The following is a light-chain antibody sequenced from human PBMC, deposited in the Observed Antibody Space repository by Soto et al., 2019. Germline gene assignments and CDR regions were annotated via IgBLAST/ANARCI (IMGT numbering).Light chain of an antibody. CDR3: QTWGSGII. CDR1: SAHSLFA. CDR2: LNNDGSH. Sequence: QSVLTQSPSASASLGASVKLTCTLSSAHSLFAIAWHQQQPDKGPRFLMKLNNDGSHTKGDGIPDRFSGSSSGAERYLTISSLQSEDEADYYCQTWGSGIIFGGGTKVTVL. V-gene: IGLV4-69*01. J-gene: IGLJ2*01.